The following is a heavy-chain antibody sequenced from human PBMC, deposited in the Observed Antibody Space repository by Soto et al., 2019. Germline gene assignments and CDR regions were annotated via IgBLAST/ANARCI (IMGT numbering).Heavy chain of an antibody. J-gene: IGHJ3*01. CDR3: ARYLGWFVFDV. D-gene: IGHD3-9*01. V-gene: IGHV3-7*03. CDR2: LNQDGSEE. Sequence: EVQLVESGGGLVQPGGSLRLSCAASEFTFRNYWMSWVLQAPGNGLEWVANLNQDGSEEEYVDSVLGRFTISRDNAEKSLYLQLNSLRVEDTAVYYCARYLGWFVFDVWGQGTMVTVSS. CDR1: EFTFRNYW.